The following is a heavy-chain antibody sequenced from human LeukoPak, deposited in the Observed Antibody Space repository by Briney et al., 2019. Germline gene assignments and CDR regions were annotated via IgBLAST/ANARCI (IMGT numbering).Heavy chain of an antibody. V-gene: IGHV1-18*01. Sequence: ASVKVSCKASGYTFTSYGISWVRQAPGQGLEWMGWISAYNGNTNYAQKLQGRVTMTTDTSTSTAYMELRSLRSDDTAVYYCARDLPKWPVPSEVLVDYWGQGTLVTVSS. J-gene: IGHJ4*02. CDR3: ARDLPKWPVPSEVLVDY. CDR2: ISAYNGNT. D-gene: IGHD6-19*01. CDR1: GYTFTSYG.